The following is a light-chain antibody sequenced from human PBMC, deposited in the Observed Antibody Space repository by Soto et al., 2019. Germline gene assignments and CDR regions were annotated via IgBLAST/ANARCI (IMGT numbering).Light chain of an antibody. CDR3: QQYETSLGLT. V-gene: IGKV2-30*01. Sequence: DVVLTQSPLSLPVTLGQPASISCGSTQSLVYNDGNTYLNWYQQRPGQSPRRLIYKVSNRDSGVPDRFSGSGSGSDFTLSITRLEPEDFAVYYCQQYETSLGLTFGQGTKVDI. CDR1: QSLVYNDGNTY. CDR2: KVS. J-gene: IGKJ1*01.